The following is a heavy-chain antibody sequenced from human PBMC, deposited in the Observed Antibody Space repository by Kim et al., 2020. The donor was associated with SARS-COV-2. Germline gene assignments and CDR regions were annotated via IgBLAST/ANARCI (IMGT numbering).Heavy chain of an antibody. Sequence: GGSLRLSCAASGFTFSSYAMHCVRQAPGKGLEWVAVISYDGSNKYYADSVKGRFTISRDNSKNTLYLQMNSLRAEDTAVYYCASFGYSSSWYMATLTHFDYWGQGTLVTVSS. V-gene: IGHV3-30-3*01. D-gene: IGHD6-13*01. J-gene: IGHJ4*02. CDR3: ASFGYSSSWYMATLTHFDY. CDR2: ISYDGSNK. CDR1: GFTFSSYA.